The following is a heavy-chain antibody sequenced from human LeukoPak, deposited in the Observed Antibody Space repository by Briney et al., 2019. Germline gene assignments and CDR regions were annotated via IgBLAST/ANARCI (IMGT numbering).Heavy chain of an antibody. CDR3: ARVHRGNPYAFDI. V-gene: IGHV1-2*02. Sequence: ASVKVSCKASGYTFTGYYMHWVRQAPGQGLEWMGWINPSSGGTNYAQKFQGRVTMTRDTSISTAYMELSRLRSDDTAVYYCARVHRGNPYAFDIWGKGTMVTVSS. J-gene: IGHJ3*02. CDR2: INPSSGGT. CDR1: GYTFTGYY.